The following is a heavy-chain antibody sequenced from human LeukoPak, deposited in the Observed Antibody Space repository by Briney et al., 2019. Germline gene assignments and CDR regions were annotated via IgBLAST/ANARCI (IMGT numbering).Heavy chain of an antibody. CDR2: IYSSGST. CDR3: ATYSGGHIDY. V-gene: IGHV4-59*01. Sequence: EWIGYIYSSGSTNYNPPLKSRVTMSVDTSKNQFSLKLSSVTAADTAVYYCATYSGGHIDYWGQGSLVTVSS. D-gene: IGHD5-12*01. J-gene: IGHJ4*02.